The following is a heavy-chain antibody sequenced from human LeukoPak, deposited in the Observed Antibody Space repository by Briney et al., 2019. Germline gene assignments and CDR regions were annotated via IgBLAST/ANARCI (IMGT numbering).Heavy chain of an antibody. CDR2: IYYSGST. Sequence: TSETLSLTCTVSGGSISSSSYYWGWIRQPPGKGLEWIGSIYYSGSTYYNPSLKSRVTISVDTSNNQFSLKLSSVTAADTAVYHCARHRPVVTRTWDYWGQGTLVTVSS. J-gene: IGHJ4*02. V-gene: IGHV4-39*01. CDR1: GGSISSSSYY. D-gene: IGHD4-23*01. CDR3: ARHRPVVTRTWDY.